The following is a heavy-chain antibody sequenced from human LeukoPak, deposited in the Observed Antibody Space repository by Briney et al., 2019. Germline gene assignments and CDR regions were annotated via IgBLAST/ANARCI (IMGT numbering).Heavy chain of an antibody. V-gene: IGHV4-39*01. CDR1: GDSIGNSNYY. Sequence: SETLSPTCTASGDSIGNSNYYWAWVRQPPGKGLEWLGSIFYSGSTYYNPSLKSRVTISVDTSKNQFSLNLHSVTAADTATYYCARRGITYSSSFFAYWGQGTLVTVSS. J-gene: IGHJ4*02. D-gene: IGHD6-13*01. CDR2: IFYSGST. CDR3: ARRGITYSSSFFAY.